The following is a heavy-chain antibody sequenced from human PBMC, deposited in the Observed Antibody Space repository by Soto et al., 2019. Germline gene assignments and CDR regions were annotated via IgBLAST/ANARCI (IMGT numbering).Heavy chain of an antibody. CDR1: GFTFSSYG. D-gene: IGHD3-9*01. Sequence: GSLRLSCAASGFTFSSYGMHWVRQAPGKGLEWVAVISYDGSNKYYADSVKGRFTISRDNSKNTLYLQMNSLRAEDTAVYYCAKDKTEGLRYFDWLLWESAFDIWGQGTMVTVSS. V-gene: IGHV3-30*18. CDR2: ISYDGSNK. CDR3: AKDKTEGLRYFDWLLWESAFDI. J-gene: IGHJ3*02.